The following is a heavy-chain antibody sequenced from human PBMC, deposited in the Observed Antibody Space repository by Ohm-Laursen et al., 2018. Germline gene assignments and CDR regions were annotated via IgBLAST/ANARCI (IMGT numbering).Heavy chain of an antibody. CDR2: IYYSGGT. CDR1: GGSISSGGYY. V-gene: IGHV4-31*01. J-gene: IGHJ3*02. CDR3: ARVTGSYLAPVAFDI. Sequence: SQTLSLTCTVSGGSISSGGYYWSWIRQHPGKGLEWIGYIYYSGGTYYNPSLKSLVTISVDTSKNQFSLKLSSVTAADTAVYYCARVTGSYLAPVAFDIWGQGTMVTVSS. D-gene: IGHD1-26*01.